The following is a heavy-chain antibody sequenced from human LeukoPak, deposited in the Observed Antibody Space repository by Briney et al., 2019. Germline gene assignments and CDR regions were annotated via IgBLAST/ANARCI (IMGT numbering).Heavy chain of an antibody. D-gene: IGHD2-15*01. V-gene: IGHV4-59*01. CDR3: ARDPRGCSGGSCYSI. CDR2: IYYSGST. CDR1: GVSISSYY. Sequence: NPSETLSLTCTVSGVSISSYYWSWIRQPPGKGLEWIGYIYYSGSTNYNPSLKSRVTISVDTSKNQFSLKLSSVTAADTAVYYCARDPRGCSGGSCYSIWGQGTLVTVSS. J-gene: IGHJ4*02.